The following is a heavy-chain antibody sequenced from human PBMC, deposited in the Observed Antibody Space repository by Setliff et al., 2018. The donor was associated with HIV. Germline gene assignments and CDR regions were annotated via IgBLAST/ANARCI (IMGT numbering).Heavy chain of an antibody. V-gene: IGHV4-39*01. CDR3: ARHRSYYNFWSGYQDAFDI. CDR1: GGSIGSSSYY. CDR2: IYYSGST. J-gene: IGHJ3*02. D-gene: IGHD3-3*01. Sequence: PSETLSLTCTVSGGSIGSSSYYWGWIRQPPGKGLEWIGSIYYSGSTYYNPSLKSRVTISVDTSKNQFSLKLSSVTAADTAVYYCARHRSYYNFWSGYQDAFDIWGQGTMVTVSS.